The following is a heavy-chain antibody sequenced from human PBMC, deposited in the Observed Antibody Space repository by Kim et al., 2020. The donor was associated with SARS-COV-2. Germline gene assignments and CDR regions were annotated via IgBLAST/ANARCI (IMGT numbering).Heavy chain of an antibody. CDR3: ARVGVDGYSLYYFDY. J-gene: IGHJ4*02. V-gene: IGHV3-48*03. D-gene: IGHD2-21*01. Sequence: SVKGRITITIDNAKNSLYLQMNSLRAEDTAVYYCARVGVDGYSLYYFDYWGQGTLVTVSS.